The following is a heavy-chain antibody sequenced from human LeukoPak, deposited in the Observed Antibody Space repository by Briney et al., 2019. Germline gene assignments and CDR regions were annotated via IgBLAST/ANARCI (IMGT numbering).Heavy chain of an antibody. V-gene: IGHV4-31*11. CDR2: IXXXGTX. Sequence: PSETLSLTCAVSNGSISRGAHXXXWVRXHPGXXXXXIGHIXXXGTXXYNPXXXXXXXXSIDTSKDHFSLSLTSVTAADTAVYYCARDYSDDSSGYYLWGQGTMVTVSP. CDR1: NGSISRGAHX. CDR3: ARDYSDDSSGYYL. J-gene: IGHJ3*01. D-gene: IGHD6-25*01.